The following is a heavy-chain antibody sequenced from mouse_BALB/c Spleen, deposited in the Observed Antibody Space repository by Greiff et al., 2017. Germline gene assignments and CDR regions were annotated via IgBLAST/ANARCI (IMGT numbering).Heavy chain of an antibody. CDR3: ARGRANMITTTRYYAMDY. D-gene: IGHD2-4*01. J-gene: IGHJ4*01. Sequence: EVKLVESGGDLVKPGGSLKLSCAASGFTFSSYGMSWVRQTPDKRLEWVATISSGGSYTYYPDSVKGRFTISRDNAKNTLYLQMSSLKSEDTAMYYCARGRANMITTTRYYAMDYWGQGTSVTVSS. CDR1: GFTFSSYG. V-gene: IGHV5-6*02. CDR2: ISSGGSYT.